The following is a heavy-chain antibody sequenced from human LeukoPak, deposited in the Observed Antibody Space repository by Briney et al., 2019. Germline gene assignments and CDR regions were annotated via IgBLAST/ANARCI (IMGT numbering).Heavy chain of an antibody. Sequence: SETLSLTCTVSGGSISSYYWSWMRQPPGKGLEWIGYIYYSGTTNYNPSLKSRVTISVDTSKNQFSLKLSSVTAADTAVYYCARERCTSTTCYFDYWGQGTLVTVSS. V-gene: IGHV4-59*01. D-gene: IGHD2-2*01. J-gene: IGHJ4*02. CDR1: GGSISSYY. CDR3: ARERCTSTTCYFDY. CDR2: IYYSGTT.